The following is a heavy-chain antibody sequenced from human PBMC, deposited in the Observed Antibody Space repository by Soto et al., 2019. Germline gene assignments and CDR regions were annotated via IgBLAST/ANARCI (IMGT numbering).Heavy chain of an antibody. D-gene: IGHD2-15*01. CDR1: GFTFSSYG. CDR3: ARALGYCSGGSCHMPFDY. Sequence: GGSLRLSCAASGFTFSSYGMHWVRQAPGKGLEWVAVIWYDGSNKYYADSVKGRFTISRDNSKNTLYLQMNSLRAEDTAVYYCARALGYCSGGSCHMPFDYWGQGTLVTVSS. V-gene: IGHV3-33*01. CDR2: IWYDGSNK. J-gene: IGHJ4*02.